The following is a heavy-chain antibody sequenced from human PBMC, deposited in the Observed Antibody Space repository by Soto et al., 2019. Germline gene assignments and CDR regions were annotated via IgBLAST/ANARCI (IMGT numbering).Heavy chain of an antibody. D-gene: IGHD6-6*01. CDR2: IIPILGIA. CDR1: GGTFSSYT. J-gene: IGHJ6*03. V-gene: IGHV1-69*02. CDR3: ARGTSIAARDYMDV. Sequence: QVQLVQSGAEVQKPGSSVKVSCKASGGTFSSYTISWVRQAPGQGLEWMGRIIPILGIANYAQKFQGRVTITADKSTSTAYMELSSLRSEDTAVYYCARGTSIAARDYMDVWGKGTTVTVSS.